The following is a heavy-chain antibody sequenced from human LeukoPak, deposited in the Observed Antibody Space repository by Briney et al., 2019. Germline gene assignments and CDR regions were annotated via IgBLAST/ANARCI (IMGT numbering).Heavy chain of an antibody. J-gene: IGHJ3*02. V-gene: IGHV4-38-2*02. CDR1: GYSISSDYY. CDR2: IYHSGST. CDR3: ARAMYYYDSSGFDAFDI. Sequence: EASETLSLTCTVSGYSISSDYYWGWIRQPPGKGLEWIGSIYHSGSTYYNPSLKSRVTISVDTSKNQFSLKLSSVTAADTAVYYCARAMYYYDSSGFDAFDIWGQGTMVTVSS. D-gene: IGHD3-22*01.